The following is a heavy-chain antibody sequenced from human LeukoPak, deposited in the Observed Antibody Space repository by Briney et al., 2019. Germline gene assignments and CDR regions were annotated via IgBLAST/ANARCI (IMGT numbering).Heavy chain of an antibody. CDR1: GFTVSSSY. CDR2: IYSGGGT. V-gene: IGHV3-66*01. J-gene: IGHJ5*02. Sequence: PGGSLRLSCAASGFTVSSSYLSWVRQAPGKGLEWVSVIYSGGGTYYADSVKGRFTISRDNSKNTLYLQMNTLSAGDTAVYYCARESWQAAATGCFDPWGQGTLVTVSS. CDR3: ARESWQAAATGCFDP. D-gene: IGHD6-13*01.